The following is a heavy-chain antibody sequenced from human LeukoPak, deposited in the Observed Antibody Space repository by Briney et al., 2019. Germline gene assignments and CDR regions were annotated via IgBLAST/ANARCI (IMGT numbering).Heavy chain of an antibody. Sequence: GESLKISCKGSGYSFTSYWIGWVRQMPGKGLEWMGIIYPGDSDTRYSPSFQGQVTISADKSISTAYLQWSSLKASDTPMYYFARQQQLNRLYNWFDPWGQGTLVTVSS. J-gene: IGHJ5*02. CDR3: ARQQQLNRLYNWFDP. D-gene: IGHD6-13*01. CDR2: IYPGDSDT. V-gene: IGHV5-51*01. CDR1: GYSFTSYW.